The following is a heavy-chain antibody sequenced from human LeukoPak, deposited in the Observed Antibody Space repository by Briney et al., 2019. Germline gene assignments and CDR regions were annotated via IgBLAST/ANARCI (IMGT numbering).Heavy chain of an antibody. J-gene: IGHJ4*02. V-gene: IGHV3-66*01. CDR3: ARDLGYDSSGYSLDY. Sequence: GGSLRLSCAASAFTVSSNYMSWVRQAPGKGLEWVSVIYSDGSTYYAASVKGRFTISRDISKNTLYLQMNSLRAEDTAVYYCARDLGYDSSGYSLDYWGQGTLVTVSS. CDR1: AFTVSSNY. CDR2: IYSDGST. D-gene: IGHD3-22*01.